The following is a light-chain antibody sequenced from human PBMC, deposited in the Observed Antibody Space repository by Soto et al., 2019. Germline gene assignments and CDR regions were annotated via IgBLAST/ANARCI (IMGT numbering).Light chain of an antibody. Sequence: DIQMTQSPSSLSASVGDRVTITCRACQDITISLAWFQQRPGSAPRALIYAASNLQPGVPSKVSGSGSGTHFTLTINNLQPEDFGTYYCQQYNKYPHTFGQGTNLEIK. J-gene: IGKJ2*01. CDR2: AAS. CDR1: QDITIS. V-gene: IGKV1-16*02. CDR3: QQYNKYPHT.